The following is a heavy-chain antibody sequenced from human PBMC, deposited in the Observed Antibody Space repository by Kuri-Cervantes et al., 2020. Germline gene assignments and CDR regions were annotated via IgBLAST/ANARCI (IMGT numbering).Heavy chain of an antibody. V-gene: IGHV5-51*01. Sequence: GGSLRLSCKGSGYSFTSYWIGWVRQMPGKGLEWMGIIYPGDSDTRYSPSFQGQVTISADKSISTAYLQWSSLKASDTAMYYCARLPDYDYSNYDVMDVWGQGTTVTVSS. J-gene: IGHJ6*02. CDR1: GYSFTSYW. CDR2: IYPGDSDT. D-gene: IGHD4-11*01. CDR3: ARLPDYDYSNYDVMDV.